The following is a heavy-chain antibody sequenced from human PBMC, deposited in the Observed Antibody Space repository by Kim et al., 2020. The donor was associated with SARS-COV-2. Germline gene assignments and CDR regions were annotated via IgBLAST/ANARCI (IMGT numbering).Heavy chain of an antibody. CDR3: VREWGY. CDR2: IKGDGSEK. CDR1: GCSFSNDW. J-gene: IGHJ4*02. D-gene: IGHD3-16*01. V-gene: IGHV3-7*03. Sequence: GGSLRLSCAGSGCSFSNDWMSWVRQAPGNGLEWVANIKGDGSEKHYVDSVKGRFTISRDNAKTSLYLQMNSLRVEDTAVYYCVREWGYWGQGTLVAVSS.